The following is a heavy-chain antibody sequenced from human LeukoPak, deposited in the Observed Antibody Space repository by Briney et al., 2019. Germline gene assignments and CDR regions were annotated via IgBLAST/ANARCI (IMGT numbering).Heavy chain of an antibody. D-gene: IGHD6-19*01. Sequence: SVKVSCKASGGTFSSYAISWVRQAPGQGLEWMGGIIPIFGTANYAQKFQGRVTITADESTSTAYMELSSLRSEDTAVYYCARGAGDSSGWTHAFDIWGQGTMVTASS. CDR1: GGTFSSYA. J-gene: IGHJ3*02. CDR2: IIPIFGTA. V-gene: IGHV1-69*13. CDR3: ARGAGDSSGWTHAFDI.